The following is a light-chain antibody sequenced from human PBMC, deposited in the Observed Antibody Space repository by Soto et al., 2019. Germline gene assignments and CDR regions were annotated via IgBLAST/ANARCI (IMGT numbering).Light chain of an antibody. CDR3: QQYNNWPPYT. V-gene: IGKV3-15*01. CDR2: GAS. Sequence: EIVMTQSPATLSVSPGERATLSCRASQSVSSNLAWFQQKPGQAPRLLIYGASTRATGVPARFSGSGSGTEFTLTISCVQSEDFAVYYCQQYNNWPPYTFGQGTKLEIK. J-gene: IGKJ2*01. CDR1: QSVSSN.